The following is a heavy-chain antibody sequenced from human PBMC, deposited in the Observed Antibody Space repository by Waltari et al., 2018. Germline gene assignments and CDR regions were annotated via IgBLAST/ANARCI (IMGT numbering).Heavy chain of an antibody. D-gene: IGHD6-13*01. Sequence: EVQLVESGGGLVQPGGSLRLSCAASGFTFSRHCMSWARQAPGKGLEWVANIKQDGSEKYYVDSVKGRFTISRDNAKNSLYLQMNSLRAEDTAVYYCAREGIAAAELDYWGQGTLVTVSS. CDR3: AREGIAAAELDY. J-gene: IGHJ4*02. CDR2: IKQDGSEK. V-gene: IGHV3-7*01. CDR1: GFTFSRHC.